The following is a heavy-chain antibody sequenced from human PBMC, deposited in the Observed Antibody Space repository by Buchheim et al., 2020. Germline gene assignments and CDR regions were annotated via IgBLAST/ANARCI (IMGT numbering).Heavy chain of an antibody. CDR1: GFTFRNYN. D-gene: IGHD6-19*01. J-gene: IGHJ4*02. V-gene: IGHV3-21*01. Sequence: EVQVVESGGGLVKPGGSLRLSCAASGFTFRNYNINWVRQAPGKGLEWVSSISSSGSFIYYADSVKGRFTISRDNAKNSLYSQMNSLRAEDTAVYYCARESISSSSGWYVFDYWGQGTL. CDR3: ARESISSSSGWYVFDY. CDR2: ISSSGSFI.